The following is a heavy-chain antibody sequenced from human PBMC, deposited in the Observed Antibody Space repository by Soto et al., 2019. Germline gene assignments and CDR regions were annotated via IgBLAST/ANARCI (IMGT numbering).Heavy chain of an antibody. CDR1: GGSISSGDYY. V-gene: IGHV4-30-4*01. J-gene: IGHJ5*02. CDR2: IYYSGST. D-gene: IGHD3-22*01. Sequence: SETLSLTCTVSGGSISSGDYYWSWIRQPPGKGLEWIGYIYYSGSTYYNPSLKSRVTISVDTSKNQFSLKLSSVTAADTAVYYCARSTSYYDSSGYYYDPWFDPWGQGTLVTVSS. CDR3: ARSTSYYDSSGYYYDPWFDP.